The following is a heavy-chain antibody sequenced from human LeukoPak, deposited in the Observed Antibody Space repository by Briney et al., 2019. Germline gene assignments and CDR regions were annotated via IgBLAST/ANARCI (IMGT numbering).Heavy chain of an antibody. J-gene: IGHJ6*04. V-gene: IGHV1-69*01. CDR2: IIPIFGTA. CDR1: VATFSSYA. CDR3: SLGELPDLGYYYYGMDV. Sequence: SVKLSCKASVATFSSYAISWVRQAPGQGLEWMGGIIPIFGTANYAQKFHGRVTITADESTSTAYMELSSLRSEDTAVYYGSLGELPDLGYYYYGMDVWGKGTTVTVSS. D-gene: IGHD3-16*01.